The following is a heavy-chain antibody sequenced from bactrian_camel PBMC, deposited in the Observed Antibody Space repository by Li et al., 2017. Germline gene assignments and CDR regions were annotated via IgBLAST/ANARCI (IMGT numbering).Heavy chain of an antibody. CDR1: GYTYSSDC. CDR2: LDSDGRT. D-gene: IGHD3*01. Sequence: VQLVESGGGSVQAGGSLRLSCTASGYTYSSDCMGWFRQAPGEFREGVATLDSDGRTSYATSVKGRFTISRDSATNTLVLLMNSLTPEDTAMYYCATDRNREWILLHPSHYGQGTQVTVS. V-gene: IGHV3S42*01. J-gene: IGHJ4*01.